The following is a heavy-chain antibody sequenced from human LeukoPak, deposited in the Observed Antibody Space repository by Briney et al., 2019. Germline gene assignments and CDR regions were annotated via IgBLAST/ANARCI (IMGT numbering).Heavy chain of an antibody. J-gene: IGHJ2*01. V-gene: IGHV1-2*02. Sequence: GASVKVSCKASVYTFTGYYMHWVRQAPGQGRAGMGCINPNSGGTNYAQKFHGRVTMTRDKSISTDYMELSRLRSHDTAVYYCARERGCLRWFYWYLDLWGRGTLVTVSS. CDR1: VYTFTGYY. D-gene: IGHD4-23*01. CDR2: INPNSGGT. CDR3: ARERGCLRWFYWYLDL.